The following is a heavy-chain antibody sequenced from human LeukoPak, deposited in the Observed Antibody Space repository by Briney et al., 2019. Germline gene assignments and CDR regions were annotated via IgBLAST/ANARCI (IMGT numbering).Heavy chain of an antibody. J-gene: IGHJ4*02. Sequence: GGSLRLSCAASGFTVSSNYMSWVRQAPGKGLEWVSVIYSGGSTYYADSVKGRFTISRDNSKNTPYLQMNSLRAEDTAVYYCACVGSGWYGALDYWGQGTLVTVSS. CDR2: IYSGGST. CDR1: GFTVSSNY. V-gene: IGHV3-66*01. D-gene: IGHD6-19*01. CDR3: ACVGSGWYGALDY.